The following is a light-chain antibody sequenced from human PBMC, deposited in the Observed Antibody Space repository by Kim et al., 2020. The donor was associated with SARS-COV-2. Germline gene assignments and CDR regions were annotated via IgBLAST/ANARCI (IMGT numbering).Light chain of an antibody. CDR3: CSYAGSSWV. V-gene: IGLV2-11*01. CDR1: SSDVGGYNY. CDR2: DVS. Sequence: QSALTQPRSVSGSPGQSVTISCTGTSSDVGGYNYVSWYQQHPGKAPKLMIYDVSKRPSGVPDRFSGSKSDNTASLTISGLQAEDEADYYCCSYAGSSWVFGGGTQLTVL. J-gene: IGLJ3*02.